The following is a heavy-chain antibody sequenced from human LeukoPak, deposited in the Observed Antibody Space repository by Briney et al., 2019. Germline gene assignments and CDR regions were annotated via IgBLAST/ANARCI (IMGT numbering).Heavy chain of an antibody. CDR2: INQDGSVR. CDR1: GFTFGSNW. J-gene: IGHJ4*02. CDR3: ARDPSTASAWFYFDL. V-gene: IGHV3-7*01. Sequence: GGSLRLSCAASGFTFGSNWMSWVRQAPGKGLEWVAHINQDGSVRYYVDSVKGRFTISRDNTKNSLYLQMNNLRVDDTAIYYCARDPSTASAWFYFDLWGQGTLATVSS. D-gene: IGHD6-19*01.